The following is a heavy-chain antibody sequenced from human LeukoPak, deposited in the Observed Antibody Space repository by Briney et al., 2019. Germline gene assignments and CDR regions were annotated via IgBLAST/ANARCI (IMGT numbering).Heavy chain of an antibody. CDR2: INHSGST. J-gene: IGHJ4*02. V-gene: IGHV4-34*01. D-gene: IGHD6-13*01. CDR1: GGSLSRYY. CDR3: AREIAATGLDY. Sequence: SETLSLTCAVYGGSLSRYYWSWIRQPPGKGLEWIGEINHSGSTNYNPSLKSRVTISVDTSKNQFSLKLSSVTAADTAVYYCAREIAATGLDYWGQGTLVTVSS.